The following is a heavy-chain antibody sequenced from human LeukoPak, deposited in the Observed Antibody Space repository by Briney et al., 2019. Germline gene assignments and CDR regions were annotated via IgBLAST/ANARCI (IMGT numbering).Heavy chain of an antibody. D-gene: IGHD3-3*01. J-gene: IGHJ4*02. CDR1: GYTFTSYA. CDR2: INAGNGNT. V-gene: IGHV1-3*01. CDR3: SRALHYDFWSGQGY. Sequence: ASVKVPCKASGYTFTSYAMHWVRQAPGQRLEWMGWINAGNGNTKYSQKFQGRVTITRDTSASTAYMELSSLRSEDTAVYYCSRALHYDFWSGQGYWGQGTLVTVSS.